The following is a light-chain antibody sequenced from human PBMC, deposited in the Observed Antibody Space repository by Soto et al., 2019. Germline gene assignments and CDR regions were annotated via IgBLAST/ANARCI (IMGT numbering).Light chain of an antibody. Sequence: EIVLTQSPATLSLSPGERATLSCSASQSVSSYLAWYQQKPGQAPRLLIYDASNRATGIPARISCSWSWTDFTLTISSREPEDCAVYYCQQRSNWPTFGGGTKVEIK. CDR2: DAS. V-gene: IGKV3-11*01. CDR1: QSVSSY. CDR3: QQRSNWPT. J-gene: IGKJ4*01.